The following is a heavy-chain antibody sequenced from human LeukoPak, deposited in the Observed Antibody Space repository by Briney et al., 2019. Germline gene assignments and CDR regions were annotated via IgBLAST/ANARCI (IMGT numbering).Heavy chain of an antibody. CDR2: IYHSGST. CDR1: GGSISSGGYS. Sequence: PSETLSLTCAVSGGSISSGGYSWSWIRQPPGKGLEWIGYIYHSGSTYYNPSLKSRVTISVDRSKNQFSLKLSSVTAADTAVYYCARVGVVPAKGEYYYYYGMDVWGQGTTVTVSS. CDR3: ARVGVVPAKGEYYYYYGMDV. V-gene: IGHV4-30-2*01. J-gene: IGHJ6*02. D-gene: IGHD2-2*01.